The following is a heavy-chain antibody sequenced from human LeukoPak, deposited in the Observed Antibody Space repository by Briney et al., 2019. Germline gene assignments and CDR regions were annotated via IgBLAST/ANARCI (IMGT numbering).Heavy chain of an antibody. V-gene: IGHV4-59*08. Sequence: ASETLSLTCTVSGDSIITYYWSWIRQPPGKGLEWIGYMYYSGSTNYNPSLKSRVTISVDKSRKQFSLTLSSVTAADTAVYYCARHSRGYDSEFGYWGQGTLVTVSS. CDR2: MYYSGST. CDR1: GDSIITYY. CDR3: ARHSRGYDSEFGY. J-gene: IGHJ4*02. D-gene: IGHD5-12*01.